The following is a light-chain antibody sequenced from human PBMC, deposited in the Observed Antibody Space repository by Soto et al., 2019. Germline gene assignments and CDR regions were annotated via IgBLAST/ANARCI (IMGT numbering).Light chain of an antibody. CDR2: GAS. V-gene: IGKV3-15*01. CDR3: QQYKNWPPWT. Sequence: EIVMTQSPATLSVSPGERATLSCRASQSVSSNLAWYQQKPGQAPRLLIYGASTRATGIPARFSGSGSGTEFTLTISSRQSEDGAVYYGQQYKNWPPWTCGQGTKVEIK. CDR1: QSVSSN. J-gene: IGKJ1*01.